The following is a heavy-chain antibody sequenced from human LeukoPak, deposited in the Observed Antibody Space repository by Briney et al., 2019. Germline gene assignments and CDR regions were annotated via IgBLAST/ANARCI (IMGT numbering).Heavy chain of an antibody. CDR1: GYTFTSYY. Sequence: ASVKVSCKASGYTFTSYYMHWVRQAPGQGLEWMGIINPSGGSTSYAQKFQGRVTMTRDTSTSTVYMELSSLRSEDTAVYYRARGDWCSGGSCYGSYFQHWGQGTLVTVSS. J-gene: IGHJ1*01. D-gene: IGHD2-15*01. CDR2: INPSGGST. V-gene: IGHV1-46*01. CDR3: ARGDWCSGGSCYGSYFQH.